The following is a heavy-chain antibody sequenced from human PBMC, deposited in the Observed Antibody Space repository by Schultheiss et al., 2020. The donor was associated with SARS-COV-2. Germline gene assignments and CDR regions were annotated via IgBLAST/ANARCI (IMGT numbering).Heavy chain of an antibody. V-gene: IGHV2-26*01. CDR2: IFSNDEK. CDR3: AHRRGSSGWYWYFDL. J-gene: IGHJ2*01. D-gene: IGHD6-19*01. Sequence: SGPTLVKPTETLTLTCTVSGFSLSNARMGVSWIRQPPGKALEWLAHIFSNDEKSYSTSLKSRLTISKDTSKSQVVLTMTNMDPVDTATYYCAHRRGSSGWYWYFDLWGRGTLVTVSS. CDR1: GFSLSNARMG.